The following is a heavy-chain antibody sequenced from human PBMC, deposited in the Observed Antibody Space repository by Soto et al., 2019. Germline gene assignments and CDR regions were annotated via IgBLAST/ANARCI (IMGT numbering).Heavy chain of an antibody. CDR1: GFGFSAYA. CDR2: LVGSGGDK. V-gene: IGHV3-23*01. Sequence: QTGGSLRLSCAGSGFGFSAYAMNWVRQAPGKGLQWVSGLVGSGGDKNYADSVRGRFTVSRDNSKNTLYLQMNSLRDEDTAVYYCAKDLIANNGASAAFDMWGRGTQLTVSS. CDR3: AKDLIANNGASAAFDM. D-gene: IGHD2-8*01. J-gene: IGHJ4*03.